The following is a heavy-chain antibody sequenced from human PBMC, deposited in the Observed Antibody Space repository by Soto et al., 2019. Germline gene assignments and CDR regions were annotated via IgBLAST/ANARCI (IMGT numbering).Heavy chain of an antibody. CDR1: GDTFTDYY. D-gene: IGHD2-21*02. CDR3: ARGGHVVVVTAALDY. J-gene: IGHJ4*02. Sequence: QVQLVQSGAEVKKPGASVKVSCKASGDTFTDYYIHWVRQAPGQGLEGMGTVNPSGGHTTYAQHLLGRMTMTGDTSTSTLYMELTSLTSEDTAVYYCARGGHVVVVTAALDYWGQGTLVSVSS. CDR2: VNPSGGHT. V-gene: IGHV1-46*01.